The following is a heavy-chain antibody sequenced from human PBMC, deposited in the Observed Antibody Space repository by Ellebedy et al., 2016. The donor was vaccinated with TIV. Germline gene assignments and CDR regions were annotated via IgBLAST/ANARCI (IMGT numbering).Heavy chain of an antibody. D-gene: IGHD3-16*01. CDR1: GFTFSSYA. CDR3: VKAWGD. Sequence: PSETLSLTCSASGFTFSSYAMHWVRQAPGKGLEYISAIVSTGDSTYYANSVKGRFTISRDNSKNTLYLQMSSLRPEDTAVYYCVKAWGDWGQGTLVTVSS. V-gene: IGHV3-64D*06. CDR2: IVSTGDST. J-gene: IGHJ4*02.